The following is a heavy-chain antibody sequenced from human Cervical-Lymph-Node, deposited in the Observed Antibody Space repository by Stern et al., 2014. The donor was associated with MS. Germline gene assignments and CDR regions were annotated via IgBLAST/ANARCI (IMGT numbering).Heavy chain of an antibody. Sequence: AQLVESGTEVKKPGASVKVSCKASGYTFSAYYVHWVRQAPGQGLEWMGRINGHTGDTNYAQKFQGRVTMDRDPSISTAYLELASLRSDDTAVYYCAREGRSTVTTAAAYWGQGTLVTVSS. CDR3: AREGRSTVTTAAAY. D-gene: IGHD4-17*01. CDR2: INGHTGDT. V-gene: IGHV1-2*06. CDR1: GYTFSAYY. J-gene: IGHJ4*02.